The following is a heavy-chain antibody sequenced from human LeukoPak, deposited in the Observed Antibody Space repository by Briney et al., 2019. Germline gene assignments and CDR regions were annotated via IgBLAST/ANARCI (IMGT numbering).Heavy chain of an antibody. CDR2: IIPILGIA. D-gene: IGHD6-19*01. J-gene: IGHJ4*02. V-gene: IGHV1-69*04. CDR3: ARVIAVVSDY. CDR1: GCTFSIYA. Sequence: GASVKVSCKASGCTFSIYAISWVRQAPGQGLEWMGRIIPILGIANYAQKFQGRVTIAAEKSTSTDYMELSSLRSEVTAVYYCARVIAVVSDYWGQGTLVTVSS.